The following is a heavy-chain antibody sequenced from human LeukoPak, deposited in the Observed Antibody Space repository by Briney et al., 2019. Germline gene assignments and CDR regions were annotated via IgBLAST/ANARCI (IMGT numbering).Heavy chain of an antibody. CDR3: ARDTTYGSGTYSFDC. J-gene: IGHJ4*02. V-gene: IGHV3-21*01. CDR1: GFTVSSYS. Sequence: GGSLRLSCAASGFTVSSYSMNWVRQAPGKGLEWVSSISTSSSFIYYADSVKGRFTISRDNAKNSLYLQMSSLRAEDTAVYYCARDTTYGSGTYSFDCWGQGTLVTVSS. D-gene: IGHD3-10*01. CDR2: ISTSSSFI.